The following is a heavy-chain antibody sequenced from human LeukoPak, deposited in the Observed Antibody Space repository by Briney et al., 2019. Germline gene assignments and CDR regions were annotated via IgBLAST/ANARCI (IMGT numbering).Heavy chain of an antibody. D-gene: IGHD6-13*01. V-gene: IGHV1-18*04. Sequence: ASVKVSCKASGYTFTSYGISWVRQAPGQGLEWMGWISAYNGNTNYAQKLQGRDTMTTDTSTSTAYMELRSLRSDDTAVYYCARDYSSSWQTRYYYYGMDVWGKGTTVTVSS. CDR2: ISAYNGNT. J-gene: IGHJ6*04. CDR3: ARDYSSSWQTRYYYYGMDV. CDR1: GYTFTSYG.